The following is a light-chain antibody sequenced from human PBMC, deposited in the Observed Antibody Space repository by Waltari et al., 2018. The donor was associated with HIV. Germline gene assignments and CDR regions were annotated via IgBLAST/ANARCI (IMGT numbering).Light chain of an antibody. CDR2: AAS. Sequence: IVLTQSPGTLSLSPGERATLSFSASQSVSSSSLAWYQQKAGQAPRLLIYAASSRATGIPDRFSGSGSGTDFTLTISRLEPEDFAVYYCQQYGNSPALYTFGQGTKLEIK. CDR1: QSVSSSS. CDR3: QQYGNSPALYT. V-gene: IGKV3-20*01. J-gene: IGKJ2*01.